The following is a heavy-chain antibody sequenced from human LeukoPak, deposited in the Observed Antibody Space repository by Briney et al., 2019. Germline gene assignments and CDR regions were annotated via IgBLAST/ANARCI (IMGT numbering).Heavy chain of an antibody. Sequence: PSETLSLTCTVSGGSFSRYYLSWIRQPPGRGLEWIGYIYYSGSTNYTPSIKSRVTISVDTSKNQFSLKLSSVTAADTAVYYCARATYYYDSSGEDAFDIWGQGTMVTVSS. D-gene: IGHD3-22*01. CDR2: IYYSGST. CDR1: GGSFSRYY. CDR3: ARATYYYDSSGEDAFDI. J-gene: IGHJ3*02. V-gene: IGHV4-59*01.